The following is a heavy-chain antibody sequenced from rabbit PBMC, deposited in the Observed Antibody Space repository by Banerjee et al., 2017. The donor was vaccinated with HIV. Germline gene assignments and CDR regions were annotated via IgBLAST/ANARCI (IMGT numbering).Heavy chain of an antibody. CDR1: GFSFSSYYY. CDR3: ARGDAHYDYDHYLRTMWNGMDL. V-gene: IGHV1S40*01. CDR2: IYAGSSGST. Sequence: QSLEESGGDLVKPGASLTLTCTASGFSFSSYYYMCWVRQAPGKGLEWIACIYAGSSGSTYYASWAKGRFTISQTSSTTVTLQMTSLTGADTATYFCARGDAHYDYDHYLRTMWNGMDLWGPGTLVTVS. J-gene: IGHJ6*01. D-gene: IGHD6-1*01.